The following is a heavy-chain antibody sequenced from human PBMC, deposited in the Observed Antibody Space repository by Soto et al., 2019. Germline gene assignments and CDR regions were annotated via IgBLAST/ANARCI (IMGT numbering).Heavy chain of an antibody. CDR1: GFTFSTYC. J-gene: IGHJ4*01. V-gene: IGHV3-21*01. CDR2: ISSTSNYI. Sequence: LRLSCAASGFTFSTYCINWVRQAPGKGLEWVSSISSTSNYIYYADSVKGRFNISRDNARNSVYLQMNSLRVDDTAVYYCARDKWGDTSGFFDYWGHGTRVTVSS. CDR3: ARDKWGDTSGFFDY. D-gene: IGHD3-22*01.